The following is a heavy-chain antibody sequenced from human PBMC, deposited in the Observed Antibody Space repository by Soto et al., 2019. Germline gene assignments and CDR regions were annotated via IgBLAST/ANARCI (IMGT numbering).Heavy chain of an antibody. Sequence: PGESLKISCKGSGYSFTSYWIGWVRQMPGKGLEWMGIIYPGDSDTRYSPSFQGQVTISADKSISTAYLQWSSLKASDTAMYYCARQMDGYCISTSCFPNWFDPWGQGTLVTVSS. CDR2: IYPGDSDT. CDR1: GYSFTSYW. D-gene: IGHD2-2*01. V-gene: IGHV5-51*01. CDR3: ARQMDGYCISTSCFPNWFDP. J-gene: IGHJ5*02.